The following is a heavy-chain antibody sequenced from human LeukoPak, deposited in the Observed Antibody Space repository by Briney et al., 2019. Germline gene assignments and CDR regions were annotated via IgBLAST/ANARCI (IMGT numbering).Heavy chain of an antibody. D-gene: IGHD1-26*01. Sequence: AGRSLRLSCAASGFTFSSYAMHRVRQAPGKGLEWVAVISYDGSNKYYADSVKGRFTISRDNSKTTLYLQMNSLRAEDTAVYYCAREAEWELLHDYWGQGTLVTVSS. CDR1: GFTFSSYA. V-gene: IGHV3-30-3*01. J-gene: IGHJ4*02. CDR3: AREAEWELLHDY. CDR2: ISYDGSNK.